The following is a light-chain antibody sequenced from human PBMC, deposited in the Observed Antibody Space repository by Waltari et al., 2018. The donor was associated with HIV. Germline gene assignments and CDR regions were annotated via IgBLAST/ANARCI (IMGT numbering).Light chain of an antibody. J-gene: IGKJ1*01. V-gene: IGKV1-5*03. CDR2: KAS. Sequence: DIQMTQSPSTLSASVGDRVTITCRASQSISSWLAWYQQKPGKAPKLLIYKASSLESGVPSRFSCSVSVTEFTLTFSSLQSDDFATYYCQQYNSYWTFGQGTKVEIK. CDR3: QQYNSYWT. CDR1: QSISSW.